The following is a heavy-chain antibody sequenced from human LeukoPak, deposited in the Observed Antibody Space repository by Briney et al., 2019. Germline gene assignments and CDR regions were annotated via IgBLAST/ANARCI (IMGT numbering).Heavy chain of an antibody. J-gene: IGHJ4*02. V-gene: IGHV3-64*01. D-gene: IGHD2-2*01. CDR2: ISSNGQTT. Sequence: GGSLRLSCAASGFTVSTYAMFWVRQAPGKGLEYVSAISSNGQTTYYANTVKGRFTVSRDNAKNTLWLQMGSLRPEDTAVYFCARGLGYCSRTSCYPDYWGQGTLVTVSS. CDR3: ARGLGYCSRTSCYPDY. CDR1: GFTVSTYA.